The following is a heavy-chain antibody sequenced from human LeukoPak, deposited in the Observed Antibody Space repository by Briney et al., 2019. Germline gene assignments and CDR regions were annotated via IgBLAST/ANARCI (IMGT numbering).Heavy chain of an antibody. D-gene: IGHD6-13*01. V-gene: IGHV3-21*01. CDR2: ISSSSSYI. CDR1: GFTFSSYS. J-gene: IGHJ6*02. CDR3: ASNVEAAAGWGYYYYYGMDV. Sequence: GGSLRLSCAASGFTFSSYSMNWVRQAPGKGLEWVSSISSSSSYIYYADSVKGRFTISRDNAKNSLYLQMNSLRAEDTAVYYCASNVEAAAGWGYYYYYGMDVWGQGTTVTVSS.